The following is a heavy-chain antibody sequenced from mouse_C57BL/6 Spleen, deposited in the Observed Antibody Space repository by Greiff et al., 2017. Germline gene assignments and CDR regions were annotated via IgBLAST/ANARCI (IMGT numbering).Heavy chain of an antibody. D-gene: IGHD2-2*01. J-gene: IGHJ3*01. CDR3: TRDGGSTMVTGFAY. Sequence: EVKLMESGEGLVKPGGSLKLSCAASGFTFSSYAMSWVRQTPEKRLEWVAYISSGGDYIYYADTVKGRFTISRDNARNTLYLQMSSLKSEDTAMYYCTRDGGSTMVTGFAYWGQGTLVTVSA. V-gene: IGHV5-9-1*02. CDR2: ISSGGDYI. CDR1: GFTFSSYA.